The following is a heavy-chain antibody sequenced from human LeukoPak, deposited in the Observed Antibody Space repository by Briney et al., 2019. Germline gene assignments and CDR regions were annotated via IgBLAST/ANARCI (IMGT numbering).Heavy chain of an antibody. CDR1: GYTFTSYG. CDR2: MNPNSGNT. Sequence: ASVKVSCKASGYTFTSYGINWVRQATGQGLEWMGWMNPNSGNTGYAQKLQGRVTMTTDTSTSTAYMELRSLRSEDTAVYYCARSKRDPYAFDIWGQGTMVTVSS. V-gene: IGHV1-8*01. J-gene: IGHJ3*02. CDR3: ARSKRDPYAFDI. D-gene: IGHD4-11*01.